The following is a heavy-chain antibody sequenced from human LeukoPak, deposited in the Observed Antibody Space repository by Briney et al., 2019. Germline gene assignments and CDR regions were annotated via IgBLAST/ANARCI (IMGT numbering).Heavy chain of an antibody. D-gene: IGHD6-13*01. Sequence: ASVKVSCKASGYTFTGYYLNWVRQAPGQGLEWMGRINPNSGGTNSGQKFQGRVTMTRDTSVSTAYLELSSLTFDDTAVYYCARVDAASLAVHYWGQGTLVTVSS. CDR3: ARVDAASLAVHY. V-gene: IGHV1-2*02. CDR2: INPNSGGT. CDR1: GYTFTGYY. J-gene: IGHJ4*02.